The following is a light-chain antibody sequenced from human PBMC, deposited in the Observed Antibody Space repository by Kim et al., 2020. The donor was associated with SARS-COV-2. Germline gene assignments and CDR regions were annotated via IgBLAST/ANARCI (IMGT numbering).Light chain of an antibody. J-gene: IGLJ1*01. CDR3: SSYAGSNTLYV. Sequence: QSINVSYTETSRDIGSNNLVYGYQRHPGKAPELMIYEVSKRPSGVSDRFSGSKSATTASLTISGLQAENVADYFCSSYAGSNTLYVFGSGTKVTVL. CDR1: SRDIGSNNL. V-gene: IGLV2-23*02. CDR2: EVS.